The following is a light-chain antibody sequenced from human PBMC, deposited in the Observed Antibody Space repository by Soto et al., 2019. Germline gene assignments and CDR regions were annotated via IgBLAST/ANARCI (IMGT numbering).Light chain of an antibody. CDR1: QSLVYSDGNTY. Sequence: DVVMTQSPLSLPVTLGQPASISCRSSQSLVYSDGNTYLNWFQQRPDQSPRRLIYKVSNRDSGVPDRFSGSGSGTDFTLKISRVEAEDVGVYYCMQGAHWPPTFGLGTKVEIK. V-gene: IGKV2-30*01. CDR3: MQGAHWPPT. CDR2: KVS. J-gene: IGKJ1*01.